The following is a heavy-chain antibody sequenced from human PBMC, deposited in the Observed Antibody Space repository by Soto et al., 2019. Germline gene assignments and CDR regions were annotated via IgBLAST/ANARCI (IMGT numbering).Heavy chain of an antibody. J-gene: IGHJ6*02. CDR1: GGSISSYY. Sequence: SETLSLTCTVSGGSISSYYWSWIRQPAGQGLEWIGRIYASGGTNYNPSLKSRVTMSADTSKNQLSLRLSPVTAADTAVYYCARDRKQNGDYLPDYYYGMDVWGQGTTVTVSS. V-gene: IGHV4-4*07. CDR2: IYASGGT. CDR3: ARDRKQNGDYLPDYYYGMDV. D-gene: IGHD4-17*01.